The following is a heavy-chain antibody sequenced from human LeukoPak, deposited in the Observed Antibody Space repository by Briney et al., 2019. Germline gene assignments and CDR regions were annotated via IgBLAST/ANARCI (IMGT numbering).Heavy chain of an antibody. D-gene: IGHD1-26*01. CDR3: AKGSLVGATTPFDY. CDR1: GFTFSSYG. J-gene: IGHJ4*02. CDR2: IWYDGSNK. Sequence: PGGSLRLSCAASGFTFSSYGMHWVRQAPGKGLEWVAVIWYDGSNKYYADPVKGRFSIPRDNSKNTLYLQMNSLRAEDTAVYYCAKGSLVGATTPFDYWGQGTLVTVSS. V-gene: IGHV3-33*06.